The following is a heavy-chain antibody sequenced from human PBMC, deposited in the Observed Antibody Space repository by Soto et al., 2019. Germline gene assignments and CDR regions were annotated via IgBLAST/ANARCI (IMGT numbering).Heavy chain of an antibody. J-gene: IGHJ5*02. V-gene: IGHV3-30*18. D-gene: IGHD3-10*01. Sequence: AKLLESGGGVVQPGGSLRLSCAASGFTFNIYGMHWVRQAPDKGLESVALISYDGSNQYYADSVKGRFTISRDNSKNTLFLQMNILRADDTAVYYCSKDQASVQGAFGSWGQGTLVSV. CDR3: SKDQASVQGAFGS. CDR2: ISYDGSNQ. CDR1: GFTFNIYG.